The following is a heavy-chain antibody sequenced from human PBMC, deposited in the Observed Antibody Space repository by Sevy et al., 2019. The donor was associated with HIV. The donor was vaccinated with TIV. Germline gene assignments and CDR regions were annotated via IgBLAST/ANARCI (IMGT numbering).Heavy chain of an antibody. D-gene: IGHD1-26*01. CDR2: IEQDGSDK. Sequence: GGSLRLSCAASGFTLSNYWMSWVRQAPGKGLEWVANIEQDGSDKYYVDSVKGRFTISRDNAKNSLYLQMNSLRAEDTAVNYCASDVFSGSYYENYWGQGTMVTVSS. CDR1: GFTLSNYW. J-gene: IGHJ4*02. CDR3: ASDVFSGSYYENY. V-gene: IGHV3-7*01.